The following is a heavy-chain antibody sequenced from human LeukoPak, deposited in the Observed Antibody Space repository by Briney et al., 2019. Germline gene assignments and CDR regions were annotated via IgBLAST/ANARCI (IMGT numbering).Heavy chain of an antibody. CDR3: ARGRGYCSGGSCYPYDY. V-gene: IGHV4-31*03. D-gene: IGHD2-15*01. Sequence: ASQTLSLTCTVSGGSISSGGYYWSWIRQRPGKGLEWIGYIYYSGSTYYNPSLKSRVTISVDTSKNQFSLKLSTVTAADTAVYYCARGRGYCSGGSCYPYDYWGQGTLVTVSS. J-gene: IGHJ4*02. CDR1: GGSISSGGYY. CDR2: IYYSGST.